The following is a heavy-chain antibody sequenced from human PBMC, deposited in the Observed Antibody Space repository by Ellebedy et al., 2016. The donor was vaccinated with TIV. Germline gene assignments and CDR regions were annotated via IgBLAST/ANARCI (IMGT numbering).Heavy chain of an antibody. V-gene: IGHV3-74*01. Sequence: PGGSLRLSCVASGFTFSDYWMHWVRQAPGKGLVWVSRTNNDGTNTVYADSVKGRFTVSRDNAKNTLYLQMNSLRADDTAVYYCARDKPHNWFDPWGQGTLVTVSS. CDR1: GFTFSDYW. CDR2: TNNDGTNT. J-gene: IGHJ5*02. CDR3: ARDKPHNWFDP.